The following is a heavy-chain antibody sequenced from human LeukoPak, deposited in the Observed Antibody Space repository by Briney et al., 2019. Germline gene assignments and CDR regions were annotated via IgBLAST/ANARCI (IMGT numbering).Heavy chain of an antibody. V-gene: IGHV3-53*01. CDR1: GFSVSTNY. D-gene: IGHD3-10*01. Sequence: GGSLRLSCEGSGFSVSTNYMNWVRQAPGKGLEWVSILYSGGSTYYADSVKGRFTVSRDSAKNTLYLHMNRLRAEDTAVYYCARVGDHYHWYLDVWGRGTLVTASS. CDR2: LYSGGST. CDR3: ARVGDHYHWYLDV. J-gene: IGHJ2*01.